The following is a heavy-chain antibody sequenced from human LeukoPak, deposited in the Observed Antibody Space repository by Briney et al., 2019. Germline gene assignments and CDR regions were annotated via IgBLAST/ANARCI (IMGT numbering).Heavy chain of an antibody. J-gene: IGHJ4*02. V-gene: IGHV1-24*01. CDR2: FDPEDGET. CDR1: GYTHTELS. CDR3: ATFFVGGAVAGTGNFDY. D-gene: IGHD6-19*01. Sequence: SVKLSCKFSGYTHTELSMHCVRHAPGKGLECMVGFDPEDGETIYAQKFQDRFTMTEDTSTDTDYMELSSLRSEDTAVYYCATFFVGGAVAGTGNFDYWGQGTLVTVSS.